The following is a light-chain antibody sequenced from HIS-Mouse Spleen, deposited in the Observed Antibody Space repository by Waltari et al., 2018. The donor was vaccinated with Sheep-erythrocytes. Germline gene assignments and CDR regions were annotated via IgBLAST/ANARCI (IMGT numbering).Light chain of an antibody. Sequence: AIRMTQSPSSFSASTGDRITITCRASQCISSYLAWYQQKPGKAPKLLIYAASTLQSGVPSRFSGSGSGTDFTLTISCLQSEDFATYYCQQYYSYLTFGPGTKVDIK. V-gene: IGKV1-8*01. CDR3: QQYYSYLT. J-gene: IGKJ3*01. CDR2: AAS. CDR1: QCISSY.